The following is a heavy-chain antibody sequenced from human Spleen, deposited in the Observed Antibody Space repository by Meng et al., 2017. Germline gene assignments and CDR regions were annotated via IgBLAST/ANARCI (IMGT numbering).Heavy chain of an antibody. D-gene: IGHD3-10*01. J-gene: IGHJ6*02. CDR2: IYYSGST. Sequence: SETLSLTCTVSGGSISSSSYYWGWIRQPPGKGLEWIGSIYYSGSTYYNPSLKSRVTISVDTSKNQFSLKLSSVTAADTAVYYCARALGAYYYYGMDVWGQGTTVTVSS. CDR1: GGSISSSSYY. CDR3: ARALGAYYYYGMDV. V-gene: IGHV4-39*07.